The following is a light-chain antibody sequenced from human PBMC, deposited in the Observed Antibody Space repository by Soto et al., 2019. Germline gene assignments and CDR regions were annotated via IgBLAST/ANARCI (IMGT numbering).Light chain of an antibody. CDR2: DDN. Sequence: QSVLTQPPSVSAAPGQKVTISCSGSSSNIGGNSVSWYQQLPGTAPKLLIYDDNKRPSGIPDRFSGSKSGTSATLGITGFQTGEEADYYCGSWDSSLGAYVFGTGTKV. J-gene: IGLJ1*01. CDR3: GSWDSSLGAYV. V-gene: IGLV1-51*01. CDR1: SSNIGGNS.